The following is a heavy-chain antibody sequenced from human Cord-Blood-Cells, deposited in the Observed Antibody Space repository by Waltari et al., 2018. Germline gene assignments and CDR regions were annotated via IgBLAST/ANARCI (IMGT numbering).Heavy chain of an antibody. V-gene: IGHV4-39*07. J-gene: IGHJ4*02. CDR2: IYYSGST. CDR1: GGSLSRSSYY. D-gene: IGHD1-26*01. CDR3: ARQEWELLFDY. Sequence: QLQLQESGPGLVKPSETLPLTCTVSGGSLSRSSYYCGWIRQPPGKGLGWIGIIYYSGSTYYNPSLKSRVTISVDTSKNQFSLKLSSVTAADTAVYYCARQEWELLFDYWGQGTLVTVSS.